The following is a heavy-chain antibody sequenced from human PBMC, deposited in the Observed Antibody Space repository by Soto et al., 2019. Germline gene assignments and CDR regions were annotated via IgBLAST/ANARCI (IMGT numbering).Heavy chain of an antibody. D-gene: IGHD3-16*01. J-gene: IGHJ6*02. V-gene: IGHV1-18*04. Sequence: ASVKVSCKASGYTFTSYGIGWVRQARGQGLEWMGWISAYNGNTNYAQKLQGRVTMTTDTSTSTAYMELRSLRSDDTAVYYCARDGMITFGGENLADYYYYGMDVWGQGTTVTVSS. CDR1: GYTFTSYG. CDR3: ARDGMITFGGENLADYYYYGMDV. CDR2: ISAYNGNT.